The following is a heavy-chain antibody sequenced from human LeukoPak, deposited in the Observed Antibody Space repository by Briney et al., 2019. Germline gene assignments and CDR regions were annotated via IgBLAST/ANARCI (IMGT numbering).Heavy chain of an antibody. D-gene: IGHD1-1*01. J-gene: IGHJ3*02. CDR1: GFSFRNYD. V-gene: IGHV3-30-3*02. Sequence: GSLRLSCAASGFSFRNYDMHWVRQAPGKGLEWAAAISMGGDITVYTDSVRGRFTISRDNSRSTLYLQMNSLRTDDTSVYFCAKYAYNWNAPDGFDMWGQGTMVIVSS. CDR2: ISMGGDIT. CDR3: AKYAYNWNAPDGFDM.